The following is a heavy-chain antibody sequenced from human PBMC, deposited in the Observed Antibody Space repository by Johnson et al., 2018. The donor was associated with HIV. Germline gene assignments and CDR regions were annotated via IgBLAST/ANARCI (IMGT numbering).Heavy chain of an antibody. D-gene: IGHD2-21*01. Sequence: QMLLVESGGGVVQPGRYLRLSCVASGFTFSSYAMPWVRQAPGKGLEWVAVISYAGSNKYYADSVKGRFTISRDNSKNTLYLQMNSLRAGDTAVYYCAKVDCGGDRCAGYDPFNLWGQGTLVTVSS. CDR3: AKVDCGGDRCAGYDPFNL. CDR1: GFTFSSYA. J-gene: IGHJ3*01. CDR2: ISYAGSNK. V-gene: IGHV3-30*14.